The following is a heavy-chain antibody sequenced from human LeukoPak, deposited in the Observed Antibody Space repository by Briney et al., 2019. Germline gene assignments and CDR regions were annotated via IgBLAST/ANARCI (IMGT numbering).Heavy chain of an antibody. J-gene: IGHJ5*02. CDR1: GYAFTGYY. D-gene: IGHD2-15*01. Sequence: ASVKVSCKASGYAFTGYYMHWVGQAPGQGLEWMGWINPNSGGTNYAQKFQGRVTMTRDTSISTAYMELSRLRSDDTAVYYCARDVNPGVGYCSGGSCYEVANWFDPWGQGTLVTVSS. V-gene: IGHV1-2*02. CDR2: INPNSGGT. CDR3: ARDVNPGVGYCSGGSCYEVANWFDP.